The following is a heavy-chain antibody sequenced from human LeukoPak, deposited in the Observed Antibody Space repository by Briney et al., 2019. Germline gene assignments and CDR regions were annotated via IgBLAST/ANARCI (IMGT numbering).Heavy chain of an antibody. CDR3: ARDLAAGSPSNRIDP. CDR2: IIPIFGTA. CDR1: GGTFSSYA. D-gene: IGHD6-13*01. J-gene: IGHJ5*02. V-gene: IGHV1-69*05. Sequence: SVKVSCKASGGTFSSYAISWVRQAHGQGLEWMGGIIPIFGTANYAQKFQGRVTITTDESTSTAYMELSSLRSEDTAVYYCARDLAAGSPSNRIDPWGQGTLVTVYS.